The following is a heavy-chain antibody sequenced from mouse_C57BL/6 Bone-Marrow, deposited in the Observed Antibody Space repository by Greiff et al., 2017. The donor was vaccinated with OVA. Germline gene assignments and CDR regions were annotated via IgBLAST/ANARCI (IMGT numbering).Heavy chain of an antibody. CDR3: AREDDGYYVLFAY. Sequence: VQLQQSGPVLVKPGASVKMSCKASGYTFTDYYMNWVKQSHGKSLEWIGVINPYNGGTSYNQKFKGKATLTVYKSSSTAYMELNSLTSEDSAVYYCAREDDGYYVLFAYWGQGTLVTVSA. V-gene: IGHV1-19*01. D-gene: IGHD2-3*01. J-gene: IGHJ3*01. CDR2: INPYNGGT. CDR1: GYTFTDYY.